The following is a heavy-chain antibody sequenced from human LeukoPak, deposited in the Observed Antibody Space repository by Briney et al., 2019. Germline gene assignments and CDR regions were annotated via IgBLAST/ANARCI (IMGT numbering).Heavy chain of an antibody. D-gene: IGHD3-22*01. CDR2: IKQEGSEK. V-gene: IGHV3-7*01. CDR1: GFTFSSNW. CDR3: ARGGSRYDN. Sequence: GGSLRLSCAASGFTFSSNWMSWVRQAPGKGLEWVANIKQEGSEKDYVDSVKGRFSISRDNAKNSLYLQMNSLRAEDTAVYYCARGGSRYDNWGQGTLVTVSS. J-gene: IGHJ4*02.